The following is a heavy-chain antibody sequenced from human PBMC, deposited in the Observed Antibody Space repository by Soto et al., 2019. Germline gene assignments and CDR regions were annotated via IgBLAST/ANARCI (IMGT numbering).Heavy chain of an antibody. V-gene: IGHV3-23*01. CDR1: GFTFDSFA. CDR2: ISASGGST. D-gene: IGHD3-16*01. Sequence: GGSLRLSCAASGFTFDSFAMTWVRQAPGKGLEWVSAISASGGSTFYADSVKGRFTISRDSSKNTLYLQMNSLRAEDTAVYYCARGAVMPDSWGQGTLVTVS. CDR3: ARGAVMPDS. J-gene: IGHJ4*02.